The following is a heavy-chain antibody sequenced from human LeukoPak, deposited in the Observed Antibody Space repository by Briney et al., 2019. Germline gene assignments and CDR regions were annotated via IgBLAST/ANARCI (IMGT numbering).Heavy chain of an antibody. V-gene: IGHV3-74*01. Sequence: GGSLRLSCAASGFTFSSYWMHWVRQAPGKGLVWVSRINSDGSSTSYADSVKGRFTISRDTSKNTLYLQMNSLRAEDTAVYYCAKDPLNTLMVSPTFDYWGQGTLVTVSS. J-gene: IGHJ4*02. CDR1: GFTFSSYW. D-gene: IGHD5-18*01. CDR3: AKDPLNTLMVSPTFDY. CDR2: INSDGSST.